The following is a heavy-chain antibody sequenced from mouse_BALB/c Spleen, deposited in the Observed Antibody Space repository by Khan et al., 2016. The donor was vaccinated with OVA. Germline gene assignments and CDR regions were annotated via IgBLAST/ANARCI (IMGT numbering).Heavy chain of an antibody. CDR1: GYSFTDYT. CDR2: INPYNGAS. CDR3: ARAGYGGFAF. Sequence: VRLQQSGPELVKPGDSMKISCKASGYSFTDYTMNWVKQSHGKNLEWIGLINPYNGASNYKQKFKGKATLTVDKSSSTAYMELLSLTSEDSAVYYCARAGYGGFAFWGQGTLVTVSA. J-gene: IGHJ3*01. V-gene: IGHV1-18*01. D-gene: IGHD1-2*01.